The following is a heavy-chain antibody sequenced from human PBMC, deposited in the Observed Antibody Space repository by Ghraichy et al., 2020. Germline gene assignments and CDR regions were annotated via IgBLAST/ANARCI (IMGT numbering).Heavy chain of an antibody. J-gene: IGHJ4*02. D-gene: IGHD6-13*01. CDR2: IYHSGST. Sequence: SETLSLTCIVSGYSISSGYYWGWIRQPPGKGLEWIGSIYHSGSTYYNPSLKSRVTISVDTSKNQFSLKLSSVTAADTAVYYCARGASAIAAAGTVDYFDYWGQGTLVTVSS. CDR1: GYSISSGYY. CDR3: ARGASAIAAAGTVDYFDY. V-gene: IGHV4-38-2*02.